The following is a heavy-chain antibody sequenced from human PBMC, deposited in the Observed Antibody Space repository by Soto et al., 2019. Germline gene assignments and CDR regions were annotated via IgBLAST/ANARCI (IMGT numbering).Heavy chain of an antibody. D-gene: IGHD1-26*01. V-gene: IGHV4-4*02. CDR1: GGSISSSNW. CDR2: IYHSGST. CDR3: ARVSASYYYGMDV. J-gene: IGHJ6*02. Sequence: QVQLQESGPGLVKPSGTLSLTCAVSGGSISSSNWWSWVRQPPGKGLEWIGEIYHSGSTNYNPSRKSSVTXXXDXXKNRFSLQLSSVTAADPAVYYCARVSASYYYGMDVWGQGTTVTVSS.